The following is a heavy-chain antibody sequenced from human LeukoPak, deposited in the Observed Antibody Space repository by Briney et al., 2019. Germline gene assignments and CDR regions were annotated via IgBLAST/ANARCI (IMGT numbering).Heavy chain of an antibody. CDR1: GYTFTSYG. V-gene: IGHV1-18*01. CDR3: ARENQEQQLAWFDP. D-gene: IGHD6-13*01. J-gene: IGHJ5*02. CDR2: ISAYNGNT. Sequence: VASVKVSCKASGYTFTSYGISWVRQAPGQGLEWMGWISAYNGNTNYAQKLQGRVTMTTDTSTSTAYMELRSLRSDDTAVYYCARENQEQQLAWFDPWGQGTLVTVSS.